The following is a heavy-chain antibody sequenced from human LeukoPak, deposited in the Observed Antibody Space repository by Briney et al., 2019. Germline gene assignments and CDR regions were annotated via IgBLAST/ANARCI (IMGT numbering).Heavy chain of an antibody. CDR2: IIPIFGMA. V-gene: IGHV1-69*04. D-gene: IGHD2-21*02. Sequence: TLKVSCKASGGTFSSYAISWVRQAPGQGLEWMGRIIPIFGMANYAQKFQGRVTITADKSTSTAYMEMSSLRSEDTAVDYCARETGDNPYWGQGTLVTVSS. CDR3: ARETGDNPY. J-gene: IGHJ4*02. CDR1: GGTFSSYA.